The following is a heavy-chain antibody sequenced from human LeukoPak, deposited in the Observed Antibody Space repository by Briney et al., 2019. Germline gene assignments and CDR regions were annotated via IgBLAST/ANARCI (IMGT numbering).Heavy chain of an antibody. Sequence: PGGSLRLSCAASGFTFSSYAMSWVRQAPGKGLEWVSAISGSGGSTYYADSVKGRFTISRNNSKNTLYLQMNSLRAEDTAVYYCAKDRGGCSSTSCYAGTAAGVFDYWGQGTLVTVSS. CDR3: AKDRGGCSSTSCYAGTAAGVFDY. CDR1: GFTFSSYA. J-gene: IGHJ4*02. CDR2: ISGSGGST. D-gene: IGHD2-2*01. V-gene: IGHV3-23*01.